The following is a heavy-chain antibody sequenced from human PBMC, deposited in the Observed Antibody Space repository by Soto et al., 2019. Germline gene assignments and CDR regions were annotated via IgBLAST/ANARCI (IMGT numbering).Heavy chain of an antibody. CDR1: DGPVY. CDR3: ARGVVLRFYDSSRQRFDP. J-gene: IGHJ5*02. D-gene: IGHD3-9*01. CDR2: ISLRGST. Sequence: KPSETLSLTCTVYDGPVYCTLLRQPPWKGLEWIGEISLRGSTNYNPSLQSRVTISVDTSKNQFSLRLKSVTAADTAVYYCARGVVLRFYDSSRQRFDPWGPGTLVTVSS. V-gene: IGHV4-34*01.